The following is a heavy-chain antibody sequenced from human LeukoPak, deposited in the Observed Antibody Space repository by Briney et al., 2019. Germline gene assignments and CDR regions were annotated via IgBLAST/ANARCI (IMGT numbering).Heavy chain of an antibody. CDR3: ARDSRYDSSGYAFDI. J-gene: IGHJ3*02. CDR1: GYTFTSYY. V-gene: IGHV1-46*01. D-gene: IGHD3-22*01. CDR2: INPGGGST. Sequence: GALVKVSCKASGYTFTSYYMHWVRQAPGQGLEWMGIINPGGGSTSYAQKFQGRVTMTRDTPTSTVYMELRSLSSEDTAVYYCARDSRYDSSGYAFDIWGQGTMVTVSS.